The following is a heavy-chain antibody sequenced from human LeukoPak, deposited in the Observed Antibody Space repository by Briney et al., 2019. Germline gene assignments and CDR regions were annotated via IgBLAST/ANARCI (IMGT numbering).Heavy chain of an antibody. CDR2: SYCSGST. J-gene: IGHJ5*02. CDR1: GVSISSSSYY. D-gene: IGHD2-15*01. V-gene: IGHV4-39*01. Sequence: AETLSLTCAASGVSISSSSYYWGWLRQPPGKGLEWIGSSYCSGSTYYNPSLKSPVTISLDTSKNQFSRKLSSVTAADTAVYYCARLDGYCSGGSCYSVSFVDPWGQGTLVTVSS. CDR3: ARLDGYCSGGSCYSVSFVDP.